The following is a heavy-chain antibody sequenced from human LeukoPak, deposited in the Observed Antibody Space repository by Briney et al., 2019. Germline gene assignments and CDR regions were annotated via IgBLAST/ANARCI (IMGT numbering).Heavy chain of an antibody. CDR1: GGSISSSSYY. CDR2: INHSGST. Sequence: PSETLSLTCTVSGGSISSSSYYWGWIRQPPGKGLGWIGEINHSGSTNYNPSLKSRVTISVDTSKNQFSLKLSSVTAADTAVYYCARGLVVAAPWGQGTLVTVSS. V-gene: IGHV4-39*07. D-gene: IGHD2-15*01. CDR3: ARGLVVAAP. J-gene: IGHJ5*02.